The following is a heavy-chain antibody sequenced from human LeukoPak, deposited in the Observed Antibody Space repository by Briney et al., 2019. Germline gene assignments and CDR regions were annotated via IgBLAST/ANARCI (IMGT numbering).Heavy chain of an antibody. CDR1: GGSISSGSYY. D-gene: IGHD3-22*01. Sequence: SEALSLTCTVSGGSISSGSYYWSWLRQPPGKGLEWIGRMYTSGSTNYNPSLKSRVAISVDTSKNQFSLKLSSVSAGDTAVYYCSRGESTGYYFDYGGEGTLVTVSS. CDR3: SRGESTGYYFDY. V-gene: IGHV4-61*02. J-gene: IGHJ4*02. CDR2: MYTSGST.